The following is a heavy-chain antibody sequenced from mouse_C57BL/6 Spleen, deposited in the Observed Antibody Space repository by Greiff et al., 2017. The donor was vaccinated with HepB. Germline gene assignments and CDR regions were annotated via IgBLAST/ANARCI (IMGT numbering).Heavy chain of an antibody. J-gene: IGHJ4*01. CDR1: GYTFTSYG. CDR2: IYPRSGNT. V-gene: IGHV1-81*01. CDR3: ARGGEYYAMDY. Sequence: VQLQQSGAELARPGASVKLSCKASGYTFTSYGISWVKQRTGQGLEWIGEIYPRSGNTYYNEKFKGKATMTADKSSSTAYMELRSLTSEDSAVYFCARGGEYYAMDYWGQGTSVTVSS.